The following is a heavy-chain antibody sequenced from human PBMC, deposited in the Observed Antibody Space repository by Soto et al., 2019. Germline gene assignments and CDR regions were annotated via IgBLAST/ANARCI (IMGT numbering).Heavy chain of an antibody. CDR3: ARGGAMGVDY. Sequence: VGSLRLSCTASGFTFNTHWMYWVRQAPGKGLVWVSRIYFDGITTNYADSVKGRLTVSRDNAKNTVYLHVNTLRDEDTAVYYCARGGAMGVDYWGQGTLVTVSS. CDR1: GFTFNTHW. V-gene: IGHV3-74*01. CDR2: IYFDGITT. D-gene: IGHD1-26*01. J-gene: IGHJ4*02.